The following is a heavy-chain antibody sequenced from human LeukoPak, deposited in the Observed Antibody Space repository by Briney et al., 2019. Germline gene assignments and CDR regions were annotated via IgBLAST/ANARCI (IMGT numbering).Heavy chain of an antibody. V-gene: IGHV4-59*08. Sequence: SETLSLTCTVSGGSISSYYWSWIRQPPGKGLEWIGYIYYSGSTNYNPSLKSRVTISVDTSKNQFSLKVTSVTAADTAVYYCARVYSSSWYWNWFDPWGQGTLVTVSS. J-gene: IGHJ5*02. CDR3: ARVYSSSWYWNWFDP. D-gene: IGHD6-13*01. CDR1: GGSISSYY. CDR2: IYYSGST.